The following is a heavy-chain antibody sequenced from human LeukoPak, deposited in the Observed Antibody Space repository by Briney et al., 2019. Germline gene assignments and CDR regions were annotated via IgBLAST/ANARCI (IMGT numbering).Heavy chain of an antibody. CDR1: GYTFTSYY. V-gene: IGHV1-18*04. CDR2: ISAYNGNT. Sequence: ASVKVSCKASGYTFTSYYMHWVRQAPGQGLEWMGWISAYNGNTNYAQKLQGRVTMTTDTSTSTAYMELRSLRSDDTAVYYCARAAGKAYPNDYWGQGTLVTVSS. D-gene: IGHD1-1*01. J-gene: IGHJ4*02. CDR3: ARAAGKAYPNDY.